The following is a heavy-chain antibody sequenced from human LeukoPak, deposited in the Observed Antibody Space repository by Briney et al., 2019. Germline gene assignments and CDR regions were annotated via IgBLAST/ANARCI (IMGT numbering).Heavy chain of an antibody. V-gene: IGHV4-4*02. Sequence: PSGTLSLTCAVSGGSITSSHWWSWARQPPGKGLEWIGEIYHGGTTNYTPSLKSRVTMSVDRSKNQFSLKLSSVTAADTAVYYCATYPYGGDYGSYYFDYWGQGTLVTVSS. J-gene: IGHJ4*02. CDR2: IYHGGTT. CDR3: ATYPYGGDYGSYYFDY. D-gene: IGHD4-23*01. CDR1: GGSITSSHW.